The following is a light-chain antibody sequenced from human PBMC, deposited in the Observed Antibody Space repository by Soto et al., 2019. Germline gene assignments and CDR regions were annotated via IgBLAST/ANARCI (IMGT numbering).Light chain of an antibody. CDR2: GAS. Sequence: TQSPATLSVTPGEGVPLSCRASQSVSTDLAWYQQKPGQAPRLLIYGASIRAIGVPDRFSGSGSGTDFTLTISRLEPEDFAVYYCQQYGSSPTTFGQGTRLEIK. CDR3: QQYGSSPTT. CDR1: QSVSTD. J-gene: IGKJ5*01. V-gene: IGKV3-20*01.